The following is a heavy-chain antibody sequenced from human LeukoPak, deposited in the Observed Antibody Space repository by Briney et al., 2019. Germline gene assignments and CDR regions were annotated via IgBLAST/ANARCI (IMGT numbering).Heavy chain of an antibody. CDR3: AKDYYGSGSYYNPFDP. Sequence: GGSLRLSCAASGFTFSSYAMSWVRQAPGKGLEWVSAISGSGGSTYYADSVKGRFTISRDNSKNTLYLQMNSLRAEDTAVYYCAKDYYGSGSYYNPFDPWGQGTLVTVSS. CDR1: GFTFSSYA. J-gene: IGHJ5*02. CDR2: ISGSGGST. D-gene: IGHD3-10*01. V-gene: IGHV3-23*01.